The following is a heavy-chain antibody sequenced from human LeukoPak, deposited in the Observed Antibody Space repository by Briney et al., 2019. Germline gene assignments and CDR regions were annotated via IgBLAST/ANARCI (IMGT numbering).Heavy chain of an antibody. V-gene: IGHV3-7*01. J-gene: IGHJ5*02. CDR1: GFTFSSYA. CDR2: IKQDGSEK. D-gene: IGHD3-10*01. Sequence: PGGSLRLSCAASGFTFSSYAMSWVRQAPGKGLEWVANIKQDGSEKYYVDSVKGRFTISRDNAKNSLYLQMNSLRAEDTAVYYCAREPDSYGSGSYLAWFDPWGQGTLVTVSS. CDR3: AREPDSYGSGSYLAWFDP.